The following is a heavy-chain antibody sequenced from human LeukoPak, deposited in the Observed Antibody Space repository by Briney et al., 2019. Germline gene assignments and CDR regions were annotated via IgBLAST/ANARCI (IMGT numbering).Heavy chain of an antibody. CDR1: GFTFSSYG. CDR2: IGTAGDT. Sequence: PGGSLRLSCAASGFTFSSYGMHWVRQAPGKGLEWVSAIGTAGDTYYPGSVKGRFTISRENAKNSLYLQMNSLRAGDTAVYYCARGSGSGSYYTYWGQGTLVTVSS. J-gene: IGHJ4*02. D-gene: IGHD3-10*01. V-gene: IGHV3-13*04. CDR3: ARGSGSGSYYTY.